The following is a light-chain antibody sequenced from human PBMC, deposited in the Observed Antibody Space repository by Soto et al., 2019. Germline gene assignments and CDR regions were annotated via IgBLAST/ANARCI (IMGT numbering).Light chain of an antibody. CDR1: QSISSY. CDR3: QQCSNWPLT. J-gene: IGKJ4*01. V-gene: IGKV3-11*01. CDR2: DAS. Sequence: LLTPSPATLSVSPGQRVTLSCRASQSISSYLAWYQQRPGQPSRLLIYDASNRATGIPARFSGSGSGTDFTLTVSNLESEDFAVYYCQQCSNWPLTFGGGTKVDIK.